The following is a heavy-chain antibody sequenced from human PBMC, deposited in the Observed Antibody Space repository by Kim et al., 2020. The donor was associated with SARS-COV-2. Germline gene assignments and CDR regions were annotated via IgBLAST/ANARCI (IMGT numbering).Heavy chain of an antibody. CDR1: GFTFSNYA. D-gene: IGHD3-3*01. CDR3: VKLEFDFWSDYHQYFDY. Sequence: GGSLRLSCSASGFTFSNYAMYWVRQAPGKGLEFVSTISSIGDSPYYADSVKGRFTISRDNSKNTLYLQMSSLRVEDTAIYYCVKLEFDFWSDYHQYFDYWAPGALVTVSS. V-gene: IGHV3-64D*06. J-gene: IGHJ4*02. CDR2: ISSIGDSP.